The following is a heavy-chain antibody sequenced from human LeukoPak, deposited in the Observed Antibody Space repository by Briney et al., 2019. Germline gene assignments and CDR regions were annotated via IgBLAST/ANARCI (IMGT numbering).Heavy chain of an antibody. CDR2: VNTYNGNT. J-gene: IGHJ4*02. V-gene: IGHV1-18*01. CDR3: ARVSDGSQYHFDF. D-gene: IGHD2-15*01. Sequence: GASVKVSCKASGYSFTSYGITWVRHAPGHGLEWMGWVNTYNGNTNYVENFQGRVTVTTDTSTSTVYMELRGLRSDDTAVYYCARVSDGSQYHFDFWGQGTLVIVSS. CDR1: GYSFTSYG.